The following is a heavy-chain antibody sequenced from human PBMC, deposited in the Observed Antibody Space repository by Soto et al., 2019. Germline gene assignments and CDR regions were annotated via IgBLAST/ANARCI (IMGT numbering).Heavy chain of an antibody. CDR1: GGSISSGGYS. V-gene: IGHV4-30-4*07. CDR2: IYDSVST. CDR3: VRDGTKTLRDWFDP. J-gene: IGHJ5*02. Sequence: TLSLTCAVSGGSISSGGYSWSWIRQPAGKGLEWIGCIYDSVSTYYNPSLKSRVMMSVDTSKEQFSLKLRSVTAADTAVYYCVRDGTKTLRDWFDPWGPGIMVTVSS. D-gene: IGHD1-1*01.